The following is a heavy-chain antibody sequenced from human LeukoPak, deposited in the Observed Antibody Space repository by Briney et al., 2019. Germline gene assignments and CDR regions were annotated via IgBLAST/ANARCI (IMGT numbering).Heavy chain of an antibody. CDR3: ARETYYDILTGYSDLLGYFDY. CDR1: GFTFTSSA. D-gene: IGHD3-9*01. Sequence: GTSVKVSCKASGFTFTSSAMQWVRQARGQRLEWIGWIVVGSGNTNYAQKFQERVTITRDMSTSTAYMELSSLRSEDTAVYYCARETYYDILTGYSDLLGYFDYWGQGTLVTVSS. V-gene: IGHV1-58*02. CDR2: IVVGSGNT. J-gene: IGHJ4*02.